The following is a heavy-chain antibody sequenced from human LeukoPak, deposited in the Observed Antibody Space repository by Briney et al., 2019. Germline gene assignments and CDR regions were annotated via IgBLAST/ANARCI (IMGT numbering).Heavy chain of an antibody. Sequence: PGGSLRLSCAASGFTVSDYYMSWIRQAPGKGLEWVSYISHSGSTIYYADSVKGRFTISRDNAKNSLSLQMNSLRAEDTAVYYCARGRSGYYHFDYWGQGTLVTVSS. CDR3: ARGRSGYYHFDY. D-gene: IGHD3-3*01. J-gene: IGHJ4*02. CDR1: GFTVSDYY. V-gene: IGHV3-11*01. CDR2: ISHSGSTI.